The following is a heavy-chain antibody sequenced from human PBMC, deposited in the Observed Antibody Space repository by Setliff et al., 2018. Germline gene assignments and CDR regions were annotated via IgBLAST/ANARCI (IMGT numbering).Heavy chain of an antibody. CDR2: ITSSGYT. D-gene: IGHD2-21*01. CDR1: GDSIPIGAYF. CDR3: VRGRTSGLFLSRFDP. V-gene: IGHV4-31*03. J-gene: IGHJ5*02. Sequence: KPSETLSLTCSVSGDSIPIGAYFWSWIRHRPGEGLEYIGHITSSGYTNYSPSLQGRVAISEDTSENQFSLKLSSVTAADTAIYFCVRGRTSGLFLSRFDPWGQGTLVTVSS.